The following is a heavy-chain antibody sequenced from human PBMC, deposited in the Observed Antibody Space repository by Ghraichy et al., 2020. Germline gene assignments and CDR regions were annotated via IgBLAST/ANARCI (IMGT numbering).Heavy chain of an antibody. CDR1: GGSYSGFY. Sequence: SETLSLTCDVFGGSYSGFYWSWIRQTPGRGLEWTGEIQDGGRSHYNPSLESRVTISVATSRNQFSLKLTSMTGADTAVNYCARGPINYDYGDSLPGPGIDYWGQGTLVTVS. D-gene: IGHD4-17*01. CDR2: IQDGGRS. CDR3: ARGPINYDYGDSLPGPGIDY. V-gene: IGHV4-34*01. J-gene: IGHJ4*02.